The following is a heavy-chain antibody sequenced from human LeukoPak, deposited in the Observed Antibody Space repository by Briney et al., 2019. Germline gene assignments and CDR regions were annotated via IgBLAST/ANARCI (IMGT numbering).Heavy chain of an antibody. Sequence: ASVKVSCKASGYTFTGYYMHWVRQAPGRGREWMGRINPNSGGTNYAQKFQGRVTMTRDTSISTAYMELSRLRSDDTAVYYCARGADSSGISDFDYWGQGTLVTVSS. D-gene: IGHD6-19*01. J-gene: IGHJ4*02. CDR1: GYTFTGYY. CDR3: ARGADSSGISDFDY. V-gene: IGHV1-2*06. CDR2: INPNSGGT.